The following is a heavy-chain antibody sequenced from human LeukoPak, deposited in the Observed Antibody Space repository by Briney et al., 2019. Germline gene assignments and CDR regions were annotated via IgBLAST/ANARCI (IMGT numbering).Heavy chain of an antibody. V-gene: IGHV3-30*04. CDR2: ISYDGSNK. CDR1: GFTFSSYA. CDR3: ARFWGYGSAFDY. J-gene: IGHJ4*02. Sequence: PGGSLRLSCAASGFTFSSYAMHWVRQAPGKGLEWVAVISYDGSNKYYADSVKGRFTIPRDNSKNTLYLQMNSLRAEDTAVYYCARFWGYGSAFDYWGQGTLVTVSS. D-gene: IGHD3-10*01.